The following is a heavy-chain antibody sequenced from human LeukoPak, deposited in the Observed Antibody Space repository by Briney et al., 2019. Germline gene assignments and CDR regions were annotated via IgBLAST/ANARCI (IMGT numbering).Heavy chain of an antibody. CDR1: GFTFSTYG. CDR3: VKDGEYYGSGSVGWFDP. CDR2: IAYDGKTT. J-gene: IGHJ5*02. V-gene: IGHV3-30*18. Sequence: GGSLRLSCAASGFTFSTYGTHWVRQAPGKGLEWVAVIAYDGKTTYYADSVKGRFTISRDNSKNTLYLQMNSLRAEDTAVYYCVKDGEYYGSGSVGWFDPWGQGTLVTVSS. D-gene: IGHD3-10*01.